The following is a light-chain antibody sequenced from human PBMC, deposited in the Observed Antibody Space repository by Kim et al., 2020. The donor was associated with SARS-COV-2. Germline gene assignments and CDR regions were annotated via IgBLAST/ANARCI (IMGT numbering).Light chain of an antibody. V-gene: IGKV3-20*01. CDR3: QKYGSSPWT. Sequence: EIVLTQSPGPLSLSPGERSTLSCRASQSVKNNYLAWYQHRPGQAPRLLIYGASSRATGIPDRFSDSGSGTDFTLTISRLEPEDFAVYYCQKYGSSPWTSGQGTKVDIK. CDR1: QSVKNNY. CDR2: GAS. J-gene: IGKJ1*01.